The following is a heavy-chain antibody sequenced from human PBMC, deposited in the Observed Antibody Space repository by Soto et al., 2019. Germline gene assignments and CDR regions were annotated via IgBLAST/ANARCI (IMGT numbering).Heavy chain of an antibody. CDR1: GYTFTSYG. J-gene: IGHJ5*02. D-gene: IGHD6-19*01. Sequence: ASVKVSCKASGYTFTSYGISWVRQAPGQGLEWMGWISAYNGNTNYAQKLQGRVTMTTDTSTSTAFMELRSLRSDDTAVYYCARGMEDSGWYNWFDPWGQGTLVTVSS. CDR2: ISAYNGNT. CDR3: ARGMEDSGWYNWFDP. V-gene: IGHV1-18*01.